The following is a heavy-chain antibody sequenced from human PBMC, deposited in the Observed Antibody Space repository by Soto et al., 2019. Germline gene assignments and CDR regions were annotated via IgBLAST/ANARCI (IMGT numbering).Heavy chain of an antibody. Sequence: QVQLVQSGAEVKKPGSSVKVSCKASGGTFSSYTISWVRQAPGQGLEWMGRIIPILGIANYAQKFQGRVTITADKSTSTAYMELSSLRSEDTAVYYCARDARLGWFGANFDLWGRGTLVTVSS. V-gene: IGHV1-69*08. CDR2: IIPILGIA. J-gene: IGHJ2*01. D-gene: IGHD3-10*01. CDR3: ARDARLGWFGANFDL. CDR1: GGTFSSYT.